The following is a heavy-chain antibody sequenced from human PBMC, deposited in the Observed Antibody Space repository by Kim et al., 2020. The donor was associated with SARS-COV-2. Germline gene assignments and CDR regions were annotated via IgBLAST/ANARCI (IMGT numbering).Heavy chain of an antibody. V-gene: IGHV4-34*01. CDR2: INHSGST. Sequence: SETLSLTCAVYGGSFSGYYWSWIRQPPGQGLEWIGEINHSGSTNYNPSLKSRVTISVDTSKNQFSLKLSSVTAADTAVYYCARAGSRLYCSGGSCREKFDYWGQGTLVTVSS. J-gene: IGHJ4*02. CDR1: GGSFSGYY. CDR3: ARAGSRLYCSGGSCREKFDY. D-gene: IGHD2-15*01.